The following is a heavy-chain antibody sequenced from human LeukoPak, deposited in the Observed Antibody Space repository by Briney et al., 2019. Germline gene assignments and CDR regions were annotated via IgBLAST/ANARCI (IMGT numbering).Heavy chain of an antibody. J-gene: IGHJ6*03. Sequence: PSETLSLNCSVSGGSISSYSWSWIRQSPGPGLERIGYIHFTGNTKYNPSLRSRVIISLHTPNNQFSLRLSSVTAADTAVYYCARGVRIENAAIYYMDVWGEGAKVTVSS. CDR2: IHFTGNT. CDR3: ARGVRIENAAIYYMDV. D-gene: IGHD2/OR15-2a*01. CDR1: GGSISSYS. V-gene: IGHV4-59*01.